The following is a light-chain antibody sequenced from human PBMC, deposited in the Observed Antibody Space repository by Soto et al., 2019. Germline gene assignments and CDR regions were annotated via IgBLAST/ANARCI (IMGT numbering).Light chain of an antibody. V-gene: IGKV1-5*03. J-gene: IGKJ2*01. CDR1: QSISSW. CDR3: QQYNSYSYT. CDR2: KAS. Sequence: DIQMTQSPSTLSASVGDRVTITCRASQSISSWLAWYPQKPGKAPKLLIYKASSLESGVPSRFSGSGSGTEFTLTISSLQPDDFATDYCQQYNSYSYTFGQGTKLEIK.